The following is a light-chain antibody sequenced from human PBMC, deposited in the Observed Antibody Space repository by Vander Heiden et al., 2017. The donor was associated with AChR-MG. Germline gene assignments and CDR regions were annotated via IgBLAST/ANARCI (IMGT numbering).Light chain of an antibody. J-gene: IGLJ3*02. CDR1: SSDVGGYNY. Sequence: QSALTQPPSASGSPGQSVTISCTGTSSDVGGYNYISWYQHHSAKVPKLIIYEVSKRPSGIPARFSASKSGNTASLTVSVLQAEDDADYYCSSYVGSNNLLFGGGTKLTVL. CDR3: SSYVGSNNLL. CDR2: EVS. V-gene: IGLV2-8*01.